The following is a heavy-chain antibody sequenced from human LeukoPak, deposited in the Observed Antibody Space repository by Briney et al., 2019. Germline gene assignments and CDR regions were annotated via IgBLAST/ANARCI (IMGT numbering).Heavy chain of an antibody. CDR1: GFTFSSYA. V-gene: IGHV3-30-3*01. Sequence: GGSLRLSCAASGFTFSSYAMHWVRQAPGKGLEWVAVISYDGSNKYYADSVKGRFTISRDNSKNTLYPQMNSLRAEDTAVYYCARDGHLGYCSGGSCYWGYFDYWGQGTLVTVSS. D-gene: IGHD2-15*01. CDR3: ARDGHLGYCSGGSCYWGYFDY. J-gene: IGHJ4*02. CDR2: ISYDGSNK.